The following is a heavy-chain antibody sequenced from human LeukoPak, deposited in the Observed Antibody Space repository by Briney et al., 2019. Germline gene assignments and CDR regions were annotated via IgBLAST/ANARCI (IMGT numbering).Heavy chain of an antibody. CDR3: ARGRRIEEGDFDY. CDR2: INPSGGST. V-gene: IGHV1-46*01. J-gene: IGHJ4*02. CDR1: GYTFTSYY. Sequence: ASVKVSCKASGYTFTSYYIHWVRQAPGQGLEWMGIINPSGGSTGYAQKFQGRVNMTRDTSTSTVYMELSSLRSEDTAVYFCARGRRIEEGDFDYWGQGTLVTVSS.